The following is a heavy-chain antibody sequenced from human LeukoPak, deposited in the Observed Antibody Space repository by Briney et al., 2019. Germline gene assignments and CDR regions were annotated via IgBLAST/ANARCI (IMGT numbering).Heavy chain of an antibody. CDR2: IKQDGSEK. J-gene: IGHJ4*02. V-gene: IGHV3-7*01. D-gene: IGHD3-3*01. CDR1: GFTFSSYW. CDR3: VRVHYDFWSGYGQVDY. Sequence: GGSLRLSCAASGFTFSSYWMSWVRQAPGKGLEWVANIKQDGSEKYYVDSVKGRFTISRDNAKNSLYLQMNSLRAEDTAVYYCVRVHYDFWSGYGQVDYWGQGTLVTVSS.